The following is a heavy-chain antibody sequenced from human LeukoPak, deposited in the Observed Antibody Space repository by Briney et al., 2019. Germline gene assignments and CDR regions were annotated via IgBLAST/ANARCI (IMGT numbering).Heavy chain of an antibody. CDR3: AGCSDVSCYYITSPLYFDY. CDR2: IYYSGST. Sequence: KPSETLSLTCTVSGGSIRSSSYYWGWIRQPPGKGLEWIGTIYYSGSTYYNPSLKSRVTVSVDTSKNQFSLKLSSVTAADTAVYYCAGCSDVSCYYITSPLYFDYWGQGTLVTVSS. J-gene: IGHJ4*02. V-gene: IGHV4-39*07. D-gene: IGHD2-15*01. CDR1: GGSIRSSSYY.